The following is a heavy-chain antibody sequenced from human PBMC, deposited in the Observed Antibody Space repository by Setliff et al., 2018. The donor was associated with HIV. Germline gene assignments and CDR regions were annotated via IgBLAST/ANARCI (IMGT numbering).Heavy chain of an antibody. CDR2: ISGDGGST. CDR3: AKGTIPRAFGWFDP. D-gene: IGHD3-10*01. CDR1: GFTFISYG. V-gene: IGHV3-23*01. Sequence: GESLKISCAASGFTFISYGMSWVRQAPGKGLEWVSAISGDGGSTLYADSVNGRFTISRDNFKNTLFLQMNSLRLEDTAIYYCAKGTIPRAFGWFDPWGQGTRVTVSS. J-gene: IGHJ5*02.